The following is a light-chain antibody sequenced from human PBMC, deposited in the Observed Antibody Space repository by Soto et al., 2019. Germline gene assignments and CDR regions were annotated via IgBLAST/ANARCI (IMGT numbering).Light chain of an antibody. CDR3: QQYGSSYPWT. CDR1: QSVSSS. CDR2: DAS. Sequence: EIVLTQSPGTLSLSPGERATLSCRASQSVSSSLSWWQQKPGQGPRLLIYDASSRASGIPARFSGSGSGTDFTLTIRRLEPEDFAVYYCQQYGSSYPWTFGQGTKVDIK. J-gene: IGKJ1*01. V-gene: IGKV3-20*01.